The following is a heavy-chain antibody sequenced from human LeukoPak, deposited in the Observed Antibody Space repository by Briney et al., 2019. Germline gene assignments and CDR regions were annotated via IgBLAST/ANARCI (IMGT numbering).Heavy chain of an antibody. CDR1: GGTFSSYA. J-gene: IGHJ4*02. CDR3: ARVQSAYCSSSSCYGGYFDY. D-gene: IGHD2-2*01. V-gene: IGHV1-69*06. Sequence: GASVKVSCKASGGTFSSYAISWVRQAPGQGLEWXXXXXXXFGTANYAQKFQGRVTITADKSTSTAYMELSSLRSEDTAVYYCARVQSAYCSSSSCYGGYFDYWGQGTLVTVSS. CDR2: XXXXFGTA.